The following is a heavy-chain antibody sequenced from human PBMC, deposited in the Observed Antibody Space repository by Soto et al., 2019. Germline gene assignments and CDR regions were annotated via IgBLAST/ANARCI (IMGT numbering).Heavy chain of an antibody. CDR1: GGSFSGYY. D-gene: IGHD3-22*01. V-gene: IGHV4-34*01. Sequence: SETLSLTCAVYGGSFSGYYWSWIRQPPGKGLEWIGEINHSGSTNYNPSLKSRVTISVDTSKNQFSLKLSSVTAADTAVYYCAREGGGYDSSGWVYYYYGMDVWGQGTPVT. CDR3: AREGGGYDSSGWVYYYYGMDV. CDR2: INHSGST. J-gene: IGHJ6*01.